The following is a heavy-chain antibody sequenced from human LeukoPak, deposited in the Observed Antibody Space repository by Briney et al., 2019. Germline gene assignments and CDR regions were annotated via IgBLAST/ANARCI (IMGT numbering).Heavy chain of an antibody. V-gene: IGHV4-4*07. CDR2: IYASGST. CDR1: GGSISSYY. J-gene: IGHJ5*02. D-gene: IGHD1-26*01. CDR3: ARDPRGIVGANHNWFDP. Sequence: PSETLSLTCTVSGGSISSYYWSWIRQPAGKGLEWIGRIYASGSTNYNPSLKSRVTMSVDTSKSQFSLKLISVTAADAAVYYCARDPRGIVGANHNWFDPWGQGTLVTVSS.